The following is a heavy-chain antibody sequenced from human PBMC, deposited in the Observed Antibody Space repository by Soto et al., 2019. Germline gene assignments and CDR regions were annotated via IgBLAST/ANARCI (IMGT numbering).Heavy chain of an antibody. CDR2: ISAYNGNT. V-gene: IGHV1-18*04. CDR1: GYTFTSYG. CDR3: ARGGAKYYYDSSGYYWFDP. D-gene: IGHD3-22*01. J-gene: IGHJ5*02. Sequence: GASVKVSCKASGYTFTSYGISWVRQAPGQGLEWMGWISAYNGNTNYAQKLQGRVTITTDTSTSTAYMELRSLRSDDTAVYYCARGGAKYYYDSSGYYWFDPWGQGTLVTVSS.